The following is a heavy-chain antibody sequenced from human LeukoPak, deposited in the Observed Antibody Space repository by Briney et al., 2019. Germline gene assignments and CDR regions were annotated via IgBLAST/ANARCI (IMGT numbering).Heavy chain of an antibody. J-gene: IGHJ4*02. Sequence: GGSLRLSCAASGFTFSSYSMNWVRQAPGKGLEWVSFISTSSSYIYYADSVKGRFTISRDNAKNSLYLQMNSLRAEDTALYYCARGTGYYDSSGYYGTFDYWGQGTLVTVSS. D-gene: IGHD3-22*01. CDR1: GFTFSSYS. CDR3: ARGTGYYDSSGYYGTFDY. V-gene: IGHV3-21*04. CDR2: ISTSSSYI.